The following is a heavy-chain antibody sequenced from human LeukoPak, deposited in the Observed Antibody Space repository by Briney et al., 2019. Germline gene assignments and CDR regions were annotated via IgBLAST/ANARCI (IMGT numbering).Heavy chain of an antibody. CDR1: GFTFSDYY. V-gene: IGHV3-11*04. CDR2: ISSSGSTI. Sequence: PGGSLRLSCAASGFTFSDYYMSWIRQAPGKGLGWVSYISSSGSTIYYADSVKGRFTISRDNAKNSLYLQMNSLRAEDTAVYYCARGRDGYNSGIIKWRYYYYYMDVWGKGTTVTVSS. J-gene: IGHJ6*03. D-gene: IGHD5-24*01. CDR3: ARGRDGYNSGIIKWRYYYYYMDV.